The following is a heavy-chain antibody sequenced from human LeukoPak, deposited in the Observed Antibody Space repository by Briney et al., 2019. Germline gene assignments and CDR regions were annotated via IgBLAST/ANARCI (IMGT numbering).Heavy chain of an antibody. J-gene: IGHJ4*02. Sequence: ASVTVSCKASGYTFSGYYIHWVRQAPGQGLEWMGWIYPNTGGTYYAQKFQGRVTMTRDTSISTDYMELSRLRSDDAAVYYCARKGADYGDYDYWGQGTLVTVSS. CDR2: IYPNTGGT. V-gene: IGHV1-2*02. CDR1: GYTFSGYY. D-gene: IGHD4-17*01. CDR3: ARKGADYGDYDY.